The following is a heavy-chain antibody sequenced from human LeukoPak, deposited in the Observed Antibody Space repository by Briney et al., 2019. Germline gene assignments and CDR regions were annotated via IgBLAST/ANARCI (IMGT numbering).Heavy chain of an antibody. J-gene: IGHJ3*02. D-gene: IGHD2-2*02. CDR1: GFTFSSYW. V-gene: IGHV3-7*01. CDR3: ARYCSSTSCYTGAFDI. CDR2: IKQDGSEK. Sequence: GGSLRLSRAASGFTFSSYWMSWVRQAPGKGLEWVANIKQDGSEKYYVDSVKGRFTISRDNAKNSLYLQMNSLRAEDTAVYYCARYCSSTSCYTGAFDIWGQGTMVTVSS.